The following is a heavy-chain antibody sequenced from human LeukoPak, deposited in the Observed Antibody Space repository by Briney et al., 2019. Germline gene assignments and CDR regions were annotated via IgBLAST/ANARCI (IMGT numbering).Heavy chain of an antibody. V-gene: IGHV4-39*01. CDR2: INYSGST. D-gene: IGHD6-13*01. CDR1: GGSISSSSYY. CDR3: ARHRSIAAAGFGIDP. J-gene: IGHJ5*02. Sequence: PSETLSLTCTVSGGSISSSSYYWGWIRQPPGKGLEWIGIINYSGSTYYNPSLKKRVTISVDTSKNQFSLKLSSVTAADTAVYYCARHRSIAAAGFGIDPWGQGTLDTLSS.